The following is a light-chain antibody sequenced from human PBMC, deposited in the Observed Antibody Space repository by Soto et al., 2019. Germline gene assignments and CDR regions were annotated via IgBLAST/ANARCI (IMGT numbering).Light chain of an antibody. Sequence: QSALTQPPSASGSPGQSVTISCTGTSSDVGGYNYVSWYPQHPVKAPKLMIYEVSKRPSGVPDRVSVSKSGNTASLTVSVVQAEDEAYYCCSSYAGSNNLVFGGGTKVTVL. CDR2: EVS. J-gene: IGLJ2*01. CDR1: SSDVGGYNY. V-gene: IGLV2-8*01. CDR3: SSYAGSNNLV.